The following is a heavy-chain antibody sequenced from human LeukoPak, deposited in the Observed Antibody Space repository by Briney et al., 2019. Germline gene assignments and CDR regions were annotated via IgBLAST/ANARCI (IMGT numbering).Heavy chain of an antibody. Sequence: SETLSLTCTVSGYSINSGYYWGWIRQPPGKGLEWIGSIYHSGSTYYNPSLKSRVTISGDTSKNQFSLKLSSVTASDTAVYYCARVLKGRAPFDYWGQGTLVTVSS. CDR3: ARVLKGRAPFDY. CDR2: IYHSGST. J-gene: IGHJ4*02. V-gene: IGHV4-38-2*02. CDR1: GYSINSGYY.